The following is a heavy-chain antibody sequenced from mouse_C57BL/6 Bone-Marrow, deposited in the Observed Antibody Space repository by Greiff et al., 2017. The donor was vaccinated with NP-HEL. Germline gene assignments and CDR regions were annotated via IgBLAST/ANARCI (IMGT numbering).Heavy chain of an antibody. D-gene: IGHD2-5*01. CDR3: AIGDYSNYVGFAY. Sequence: QVQLPPSGAELVKPGASVKVSCKASGYTFTSYWMHWVKQRPGQGLEWIGRIHPSDSDTNYNQKFKGKATLTVDKSSSTAYMQLSSLTSEDSAVYYCAIGDYSNYVGFAYWGQGTLVTVSA. V-gene: IGHV1-74*01. J-gene: IGHJ3*01. CDR1: GYTFTSYW. CDR2: IHPSDSDT.